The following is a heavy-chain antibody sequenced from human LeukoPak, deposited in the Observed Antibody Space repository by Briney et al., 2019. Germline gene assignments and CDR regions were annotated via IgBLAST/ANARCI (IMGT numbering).Heavy chain of an antibody. CDR3: ERDANLVVVTGDYFFDS. CDR1: GASISNYY. J-gene: IGHJ4*02. CDR2: IHSSGVT. D-gene: IGHD2-2*01. Sequence: SSETLSLTCSVSGASISNYYWTWIRQPAGKGLEWIGRIHSSGVTNHNPSLKSRVPLSIDKSRGQFSLNLSSVTAADTAIYFFERDANLVVVTGDYFFDSWGRGTVVTVSS. V-gene: IGHV4-4*07.